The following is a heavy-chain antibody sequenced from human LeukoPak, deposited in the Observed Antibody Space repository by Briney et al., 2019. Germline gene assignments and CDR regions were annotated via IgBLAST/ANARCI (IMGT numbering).Heavy chain of an antibody. J-gene: IGHJ4*02. CDR2: ISVYNGNT. CDR1: GYTFSNSG. V-gene: IGHV1-18*01. D-gene: IGHD2-8*01. Sequence: ASVNLSCKASGYTFSNSGLSWVRQAPGQGLEWMGWISVYNGNTNYEEKFQGRVTMTTDTSTSTAYMEMRSLRSDDTVVYYCARLKFGSNVLDYWGQGTLVTVYS. CDR3: ARLKFGSNVLDY.